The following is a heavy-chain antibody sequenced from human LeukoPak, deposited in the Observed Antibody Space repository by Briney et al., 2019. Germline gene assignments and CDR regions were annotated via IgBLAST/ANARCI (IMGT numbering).Heavy chain of an antibody. D-gene: IGHD3-10*01. CDR1: GFTFSSYS. CDR2: ISSSSSTI. V-gene: IGHV3-48*01. Sequence: GGSLRLSCAASGFTFSSYSMNWVRQAPGKGLEWVSYISSSSSTIYYADSVKGRFTISRDNAKNSLYLQMNSLRAEDTAVYYCARDQPSHRWFGESRGPNDAFDIWGQGTMVTVSS. CDR3: ARDQPSHRWFGESRGPNDAFDI. J-gene: IGHJ3*02.